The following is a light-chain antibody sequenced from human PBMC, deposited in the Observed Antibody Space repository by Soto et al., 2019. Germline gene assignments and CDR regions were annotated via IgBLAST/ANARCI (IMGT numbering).Light chain of an antibody. CDR3: QQRSNWPPWT. CDR2: GAS. J-gene: IGKJ1*01. Sequence: DIVLTQSTGTLSLSPGERATLSCRASQSVSSSYLAGYQQKPGQAPRLLIYGASSRATGIPDRFSGSGSGTDFTLTISSLEPEDFAVYYCQQRSNWPPWTFGQGTKVDVK. V-gene: IGKV3D-20*02. CDR1: QSVSSSY.